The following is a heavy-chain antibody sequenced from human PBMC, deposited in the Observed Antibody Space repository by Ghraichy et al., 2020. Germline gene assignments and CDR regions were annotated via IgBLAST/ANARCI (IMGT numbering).Heavy chain of an antibody. V-gene: IGHV4-34*01. J-gene: IGHJ4*02. CDR3: ARGRGQWPRTYYFDY. Sequence: SETLSLTCAVYGGSFSGYYWSWIRQPPGKGLEWIGEINHSGSTNYNPSLKSRVTISVDTSKNQFSLKLSSVTAADTAVYYCARGRGQWPRTYYFDYWGQGTLVTVSS. D-gene: IGHD6-19*01. CDR2: INHSGST. CDR1: GGSFSGYY.